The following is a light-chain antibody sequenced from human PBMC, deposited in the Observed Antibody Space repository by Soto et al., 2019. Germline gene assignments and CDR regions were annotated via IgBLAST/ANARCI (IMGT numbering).Light chain of an antibody. CDR1: QGISSA. CDR2: DAS. CDR3: QQFNSYPRT. J-gene: IGKJ2*02. Sequence: AIQLTQSPSSLSASVGDRVTITCRASQGISSALAWYQQKPGKAPNLLIYDASSLESGVPSRFSGSGSGTDFTLTISSLQPEDFATYCCQQFNSYPRTFGQGNKLEIK. V-gene: IGKV1-13*02.